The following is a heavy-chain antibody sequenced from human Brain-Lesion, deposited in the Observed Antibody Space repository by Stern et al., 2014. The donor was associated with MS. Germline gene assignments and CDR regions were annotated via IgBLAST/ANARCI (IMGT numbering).Heavy chain of an antibody. CDR1: GYTFSSYD. V-gene: IGHV1-8*01. D-gene: IGHD2-2*01. J-gene: IGHJ4*02. CDR2: MNPYSGNT. CDR3: ARAVRNQLLSEY. Sequence: VQLVQSAAEVKKPGASVKASCKASGYTFSSYDITWVRQASGHGLEWMGWMNPYSGNTGYAQKFKGRVSMTSDPSISTVYMELTSLTSDDTAVYFCARAVRNQLLSEYWGQGTLVTVSS.